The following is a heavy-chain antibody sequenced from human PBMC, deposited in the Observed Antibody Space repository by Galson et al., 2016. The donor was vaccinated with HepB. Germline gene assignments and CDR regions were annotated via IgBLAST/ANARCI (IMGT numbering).Heavy chain of an antibody. Sequence: QSGAEVKKPGESLRISCKGSGYTFTTYWISWVRQMSGKGLEWMGTIDPSDSHTNYSPSFQGHVTISADKSIRTAFLQWSSLKASDTAMYYCATHTGRSGYDRGEFESWGPGTLVTVSS. CDR3: ATHTGRSGYDRGEFES. CDR2: IDPSDSHT. V-gene: IGHV5-10-1*01. CDR1: GYTFTTYW. J-gene: IGHJ4*02. D-gene: IGHD5-12*01.